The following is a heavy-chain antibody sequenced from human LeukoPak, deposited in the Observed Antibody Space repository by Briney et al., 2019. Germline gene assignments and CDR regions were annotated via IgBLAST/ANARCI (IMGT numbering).Heavy chain of an antibody. D-gene: IGHD3-10*01. CDR3: ARDLSPVVRASPMGY. CDR2: ITYDGYYK. Sequence: PGTPLRLSCAASGFTFTNYGMHWVRQAPGKGLEWVALITYDGYYKYYSDSVKGRFTISSDTSKNTLYLQMNSLRAEDTAVYYCARDLSPVVRASPMGYWGQGTPVTVSS. V-gene: IGHV3-30*03. J-gene: IGHJ4*02. CDR1: GFTFTNYG.